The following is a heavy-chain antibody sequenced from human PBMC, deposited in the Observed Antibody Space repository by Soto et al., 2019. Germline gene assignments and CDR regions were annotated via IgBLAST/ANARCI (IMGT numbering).Heavy chain of an antibody. CDR2: IWYDGSNK. CDR3: ARDPGYYDFWSGAGHFDY. CDR1: GFTFSSYG. J-gene: IGHJ4*02. Sequence: QVQLVESGGGVVQPGRSLRLSCAASGFTFSSYGMHWVRQAPGKGLEWVAVIWYDGSNKYYADSVKGRFTISRDNSKNTXXLQMNSLRAEDTAVYYCARDPGYYDFWSGAGHFDYWGQGTLVTVSS. V-gene: IGHV3-33*01. D-gene: IGHD3-3*01.